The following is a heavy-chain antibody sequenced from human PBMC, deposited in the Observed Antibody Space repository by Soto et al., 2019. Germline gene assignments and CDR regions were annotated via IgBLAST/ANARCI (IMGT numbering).Heavy chain of an antibody. V-gene: IGHV3-21*01. CDR2: ISSSSSYI. J-gene: IGHJ4*02. Sequence: EVQLVESGGGLVKPGGSLRLSCAASGFTFSSYSMNWVRQAPGKGLEWVSSISSSSSYIYYADSVKGRFTISRDNAKNSLYLQMNSLGAGDPAVYYWARGDGSSGYYLGRWDYWGQGTLVTVSS. CDR3: ARGDGSSGYYLGRWDY. CDR1: GFTFSSYS. D-gene: IGHD3-22*01.